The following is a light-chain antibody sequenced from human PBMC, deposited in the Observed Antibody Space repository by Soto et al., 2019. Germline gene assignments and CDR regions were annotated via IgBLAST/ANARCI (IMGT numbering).Light chain of an antibody. CDR2: EVN. Sequence: QSALTQPASVSGSPGQSITVSCPGSSDDIGNFNLVSWYQQFPGKAPKLIVYEVNKRPLGVSDRFSGSKSGNTASLTISGLQAEDEADYHCCSYAGSRWMFGGGTKLTVL. CDR3: CSYAGSRWM. CDR1: SDDIGNFNL. J-gene: IGLJ3*02. V-gene: IGLV2-23*02.